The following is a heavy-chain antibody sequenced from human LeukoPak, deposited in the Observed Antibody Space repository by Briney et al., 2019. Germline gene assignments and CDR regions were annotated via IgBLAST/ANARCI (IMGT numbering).Heavy chain of an antibody. D-gene: IGHD5-12*01. CDR3: ARGGRGYSGYDYMDY. V-gene: IGHV4-34*01. J-gene: IGHJ4*02. CDR2: INHSGST. Sequence: PSETLSLTCAVYGGSFSGYYLSWIRQPPGKGLEWIGEINHSGSTNYNPSLKSRVTISVDTSKNQFSLKLSSVTAADTAVYYCARGGRGYSGYDYMDYWGQGTLVTVSS. CDR1: GGSFSGYY.